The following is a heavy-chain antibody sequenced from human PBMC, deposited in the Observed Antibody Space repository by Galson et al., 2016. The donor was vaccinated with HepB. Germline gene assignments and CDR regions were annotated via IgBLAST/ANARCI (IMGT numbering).Heavy chain of an antibody. J-gene: IGHJ6*02. CDR2: ISYDGNIK. CDR1: RFSFSNYG. D-gene: IGHD3-22*01. CDR3: ARDSSGYYFPLEGMDV. Sequence: SLRLSCAASRFSFSNYGMHWVRQAPGKGLEWVAAISYDGNIKYYADSVKGQFTISRDNSKNTLYLQMSSLRVEDTAVYFCARDSSGYYFPLEGMDVWGQGTTVTVSS. V-gene: IGHV3-33*05.